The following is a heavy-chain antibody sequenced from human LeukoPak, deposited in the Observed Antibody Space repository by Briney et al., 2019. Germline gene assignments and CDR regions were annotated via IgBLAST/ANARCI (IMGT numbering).Heavy chain of an antibody. D-gene: IGHD2-15*01. CDR3: ARDLCSGGSCYRYFQH. CDR2: INAGNGNT. J-gene: IGHJ1*01. Sequence: AASVKVSCKASGYTFTSYAMHWVRQAPGQRLEWMGWINAGNGNTKYSQKFQGRVTITRDTSASTAYMELSSLRSEDTAVYYCARDLCSGGSCYRYFQHWGQGTLVTVSS. CDR1: GYTFTSYA. V-gene: IGHV1-3*01.